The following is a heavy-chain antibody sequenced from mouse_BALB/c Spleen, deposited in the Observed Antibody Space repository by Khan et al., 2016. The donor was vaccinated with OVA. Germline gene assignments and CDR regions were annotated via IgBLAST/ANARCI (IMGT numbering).Heavy chain of an antibody. CDR3: ARSTYRYAFAY. CDR2: MIYSGNT. D-gene: IGHD2-14*01. J-gene: IGHJ3*01. V-gene: IGHV3-8*02. Sequence: EVELVESGPSLVKPSQTLSLTCSVTGDSITSGYWSWIRKFPGNKLEYMGYMIYSGNTYYNPSLKSRISITRHTSKNPYYLQLNSVTTEDTATFYCARSTYRYAFAYWGQGTLVTVSA. CDR1: GDSITSGY.